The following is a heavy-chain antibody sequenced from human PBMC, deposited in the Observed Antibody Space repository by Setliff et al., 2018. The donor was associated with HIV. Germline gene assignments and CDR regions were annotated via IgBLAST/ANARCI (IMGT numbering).Heavy chain of an antibody. CDR1: GVSISSGTYY. CDR2: IYTSGST. CDR3: ARGAIAAAGDFDY. D-gene: IGHD6-13*01. V-gene: IGHV4-61*02. Sequence: PSETLSLTCTVSGVSISSGTYYWTWIRQPAGKGLEWIGRIYTSGSTNYNPSLKSRVTMSVDTSKNHFSLRLSYVTAADTAVYYCARGAIAAAGDFDYWGQGTLVTVSS. J-gene: IGHJ4*02.